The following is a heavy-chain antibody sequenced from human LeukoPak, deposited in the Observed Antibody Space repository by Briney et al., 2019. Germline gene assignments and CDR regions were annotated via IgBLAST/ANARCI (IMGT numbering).Heavy chain of an antibody. CDR3: AREYSSFSSLPPRDYYYYGMDV. J-gene: IGHJ6*02. CDR2: IWYDGGNK. D-gene: IGHD6-6*01. CDR1: GFTFSSYG. Sequence: PGGSLRLSCAASGFTFSSYGLHWVRQAPGKGLEWVAVIWYDGGNKYYADSVKGRFTISRDNSKNTLYLRMNSLRAEDTAVYYCAREYSSFSSLPPRDYYYYGMDVWGQGTTVTVSS. V-gene: IGHV3-33*01.